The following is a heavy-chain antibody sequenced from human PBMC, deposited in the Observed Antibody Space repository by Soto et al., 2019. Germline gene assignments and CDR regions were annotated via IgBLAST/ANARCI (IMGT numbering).Heavy chain of an antibody. CDR3: AGELDIHHGLGY. J-gene: IGHJ4*02. V-gene: IGHV6-1*01. CDR2: TYYRSNWNF. Sequence: SQTLSLTCAISWGSVSSNTATWNLVRQSPSRGLEWLGRTYYRSNWNFDYALSVKSRITINPDTSKNQFSLQLNSLTPEDTAVYYCAGELDIHHGLGYWGPGTSVTVPQ. D-gene: IGHD6-19*01. CDR1: WGSVSSNTAT.